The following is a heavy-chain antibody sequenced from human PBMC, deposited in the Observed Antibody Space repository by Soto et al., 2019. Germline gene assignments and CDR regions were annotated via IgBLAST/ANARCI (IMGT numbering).Heavy chain of an antibody. CDR2: IDPSNSYI. D-gene: IGHD1-1*01. Sequence: PGESLKISCQGSGYSFTTHWITWVRQTPGKGLELMVMIDPSNSYINYSPSFQGHVTISVERSISNDYLQWRRLEASDNAIYYCARRISGPKEEYNAYYFYGLYXWGQGTKVTVS. CDR3: ARRISGPKEEYNAYYFYGLYX. CDR1: GYSFTTHW. V-gene: IGHV5-10-1*01. J-gene: IGHJ6*02.